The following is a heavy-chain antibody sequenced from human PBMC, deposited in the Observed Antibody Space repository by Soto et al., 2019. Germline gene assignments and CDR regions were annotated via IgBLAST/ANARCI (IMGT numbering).Heavy chain of an antibody. V-gene: IGHV3-21*01. CDR1: GFTFSSYT. Sequence: GGSLRLSCAASGFTFSSYTMNWVRQAPGKGLEWVSSISSSSSYIYYADSVKGRFTISRDNAKNSLSLQMDSLRAEDTAVYYCASPPVGLCSGGSCEGPSWGQGTLVTVSS. D-gene: IGHD2-15*01. J-gene: IGHJ5*02. CDR3: ASPPVGLCSGGSCEGPS. CDR2: ISSSSSYI.